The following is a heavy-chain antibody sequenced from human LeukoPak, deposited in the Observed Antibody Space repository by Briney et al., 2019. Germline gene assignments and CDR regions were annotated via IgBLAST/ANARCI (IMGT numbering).Heavy chain of an antibody. CDR3: ASQKGRIAVAVDY. CDR1: GFTFSSYE. V-gene: IGHV3-48*03. J-gene: IGHJ4*02. CDR2: ISSSGSTI. D-gene: IGHD6-19*01. Sequence: PGGSLRLSCAASGFTFSSYEMNWVRQAPGKGLEWVSYISSSGSTIYYADSVKGRLTISRDNAKNSLYLQMNSLRAEDTAVYYCASQKGRIAVAVDYWGQGTLLTVSP.